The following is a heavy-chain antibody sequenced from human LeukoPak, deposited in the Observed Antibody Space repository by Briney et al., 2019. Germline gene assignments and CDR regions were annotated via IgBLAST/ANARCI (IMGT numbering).Heavy chain of an antibody. Sequence: PSETLSLTCNVSGGSISGYYWTWIRQPAGKGLEWIGRVYTSGSTHYNPSLKTRLTMSVDTSKNQFSLKLSSVTAADTAVYYCARLITGTTTAFDIWGQGTMVTVSS. CDR1: GGSISGYY. J-gene: IGHJ3*02. CDR3: ARLITGTTTAFDI. D-gene: IGHD1-7*01. V-gene: IGHV4-4*07. CDR2: VYTSGST.